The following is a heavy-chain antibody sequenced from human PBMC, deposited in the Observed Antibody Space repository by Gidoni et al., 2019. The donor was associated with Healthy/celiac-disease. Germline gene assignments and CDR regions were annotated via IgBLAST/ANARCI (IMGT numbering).Heavy chain of an antibody. J-gene: IGHJ4*02. CDR1: GFTLSRYA. D-gene: IGHD5-18*01. CDR3: ARVGRGYSYGAESGLDY. CDR2: ISYDGSNK. Sequence: QVQLVESGGGVVQPGRSRRLSRAASGFTLSRYAMPWVRQAPGKGREWVAVISYDGSNKYYADSVKGRFTISRDNSKNTLYLQMNSLRAEDTAVYYCARVGRGYSYGAESGLDYWGQGTLVTVSS. V-gene: IGHV3-30-3*01.